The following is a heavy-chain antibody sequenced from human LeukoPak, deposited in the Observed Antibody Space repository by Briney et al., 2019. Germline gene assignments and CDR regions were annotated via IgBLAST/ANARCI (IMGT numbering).Heavy chain of an antibody. J-gene: IGHJ6*02. CDR2: IYYSGST. CDR1: GGSISSGGYY. D-gene: IGHD4-23*01. Sequence: PSQTLSLTCTVSGGSISSGGYYWSWIRQHPGKGLEWIGYIYYSGSTYYNPSLKSRVTISVDTSKNQFSLKLSSVTAADTAVYYCARTTVVNGYGMDVWGQGTTVTVSS. V-gene: IGHV4-31*03. CDR3: ARTTVVNGYGMDV.